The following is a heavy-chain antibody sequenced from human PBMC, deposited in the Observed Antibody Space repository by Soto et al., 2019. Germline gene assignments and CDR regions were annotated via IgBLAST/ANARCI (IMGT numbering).Heavy chain of an antibody. CDR3: ARVVRPGAVFDY. CDR2: IYYSGST. D-gene: IGHD6-19*01. J-gene: IGHJ4*02. V-gene: IGHV4-61*01. Sequence: QVQLQESGPGLVKPSETLSLTCTVSGGSVSSGSYYWSWIRQPPGKGLEWIGYIYYSGSTNYNPSLKSRVTTSVDTSKNQFSLKLSSVTAADTAVYYCARVVRPGAVFDYWGQGTLVTVSS. CDR1: GGSVSSGSYY.